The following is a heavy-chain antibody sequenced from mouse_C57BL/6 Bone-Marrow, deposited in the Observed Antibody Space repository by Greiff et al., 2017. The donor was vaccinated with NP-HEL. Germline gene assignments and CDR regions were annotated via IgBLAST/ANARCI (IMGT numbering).Heavy chain of an antibody. CDR3: ARKFVTTVKYFDV. V-gene: IGHV1-81*01. D-gene: IGHD1-1*01. J-gene: IGHJ1*03. CDR1: GYTFTSYG. Sequence: QVQLQQSGAELARPGASVKLSCKASGYTFTSYGISWVKQRTGQGLEWIGEIYPRSGNTYYNEKFKGKATLTADKSSSTAYMELRSLTSEDSAVYFCARKFVTTVKYFDVWGTGTTVTVSS. CDR2: IYPRSGNT.